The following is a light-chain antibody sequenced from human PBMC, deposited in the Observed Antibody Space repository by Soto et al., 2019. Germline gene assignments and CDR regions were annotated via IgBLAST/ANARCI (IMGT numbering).Light chain of an antibody. Sequence: DLQMTQSPSTLSASVGDRVTITCRASQSISSRLAWYQQKPGKVPKLLIYKASSLESGVPSRFSGRGSGTEFTLTISSLQRDDFGTYYCQQYDSYSRTFGQGTKVEI. J-gene: IGKJ1*01. V-gene: IGKV1-5*03. CDR2: KAS. CDR1: QSISSR. CDR3: QQYDSYSRT.